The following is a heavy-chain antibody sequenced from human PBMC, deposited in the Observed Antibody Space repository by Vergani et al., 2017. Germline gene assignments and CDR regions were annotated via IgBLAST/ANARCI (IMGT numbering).Heavy chain of an antibody. CDR3: ARPRRLGYCSSTSCYAGFDY. CDR1: GGSFSGYY. CDR2: INHSGST. D-gene: IGHD2-2*01. J-gene: IGHJ4*02. Sequence: QVQLQQWGAGLLKPSETLSLTCAVYGGSFSGYYWRWIRQPPGKGLEWIGEINHSGSTNYNPSLKSRVTISVDTSKNQFSLKLSSVTAADTAVYYCARPRRLGYCSSTSCYAGFDYWGQGTLVTVSS. V-gene: IGHV4-34*01.